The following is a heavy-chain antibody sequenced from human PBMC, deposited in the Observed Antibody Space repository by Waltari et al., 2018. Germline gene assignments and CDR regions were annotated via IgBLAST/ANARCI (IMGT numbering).Heavy chain of an antibody. D-gene: IGHD3-10*01. CDR1: GFSLGTYG. J-gene: IGHJ4*02. CDR2: IFFGGGDS. CDR3: AKDAFGNTYLDH. Sequence: QVQLVESGGGVVQPGMSLRLSCAASGFSLGTYGMYWVRQAPGKGLEWVAIIFFGGGDSFYADSVRGRFTISRDNSKNTLYLDINSLRLDDTAIYYCAKDAFGNTYLDHWGQGTLVTVSS. V-gene: IGHV3-30*19.